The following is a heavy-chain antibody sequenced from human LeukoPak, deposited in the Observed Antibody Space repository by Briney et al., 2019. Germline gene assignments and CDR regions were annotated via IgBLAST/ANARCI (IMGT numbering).Heavy chain of an antibody. CDR1: GGSISSSNW. CDR3: ARASTTVWAFDI. V-gene: IGHV4-4*02. D-gene: IGHD4-17*01. Sequence: SETLSLTCAVSGGSISSSNWWSWVRQPPGKGLEWIGEIYHSGSTNYNPSLKSRVTISVDKSKNQFSLKLSSVTAVDTAVYYCARASTTVWAFDIWGQGTMVTVSS. J-gene: IGHJ3*02. CDR2: IYHSGST.